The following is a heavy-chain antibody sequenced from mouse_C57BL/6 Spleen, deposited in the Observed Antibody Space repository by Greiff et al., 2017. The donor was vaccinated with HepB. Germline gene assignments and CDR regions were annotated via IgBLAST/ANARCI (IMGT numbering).Heavy chain of an antibody. CDR1: GYTFTDYN. CDR2: INPNNGGT. D-gene: IGHD1-1*02. CDR3: AGYGPAWFAY. Sequence: VQLQQSGPELVKPGASVKMSCKASGYTFTDYNMHWVKQSHGKSLEWIGYINPNNGGTSYNQKFKGKATLTVNKSSSTAYMERRSLTSEDSAVYYCAGYGPAWFAYWGQGTLVTVSA. J-gene: IGHJ3*01. V-gene: IGHV1-22*01.